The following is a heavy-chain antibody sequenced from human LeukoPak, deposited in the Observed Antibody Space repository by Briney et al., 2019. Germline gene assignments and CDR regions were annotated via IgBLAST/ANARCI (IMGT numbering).Heavy chain of an antibody. CDR2: IRYDGNNK. D-gene: IGHD5-24*01. V-gene: IGHV3-30*02. J-gene: IGHJ3*02. CDR1: GFTFNNYG. CDR3: ARVTRWLQYIDAFDI. Sequence: PGGSLRLSCAASGFTFNNYGMHWVRQAPGKGLEWVAFIRYDGNNKYYADSVKGRFTISRDNAKNSLYLQMNSLRAEDTAVYYCARVTRWLQYIDAFDIWGQGTMVTVSS.